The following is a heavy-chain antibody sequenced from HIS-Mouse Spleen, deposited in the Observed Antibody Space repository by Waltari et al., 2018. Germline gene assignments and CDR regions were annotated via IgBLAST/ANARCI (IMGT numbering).Heavy chain of an antibody. CDR2: IYYSGRT. J-gene: IGHJ2*01. Sequence: QLQLQESGPGLVKPSETLSLPCTVPGGSISSSSYYWGWIRQPPGKGLECIGSIYYSGRTYYNPSFRRRATRAVDTSKNQFSLKLSSMTAADTAVYYCAREIPYSSSWYDWYFDLWGRGTLDTVSS. D-gene: IGHD6-13*01. CDR1: GGSISSSSYY. V-gene: IGHV4-39*07. CDR3: AREIPYSSSWYDWYFDL.